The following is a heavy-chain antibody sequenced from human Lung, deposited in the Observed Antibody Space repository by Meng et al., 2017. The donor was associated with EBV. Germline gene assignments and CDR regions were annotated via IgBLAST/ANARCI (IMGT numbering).Heavy chain of an antibody. CDR2: ISGKDGNT. V-gene: IGHV1-18*01. D-gene: IGHD1-1*01. CDR3: ARVEGTTGRFDP. Sequence: QVQLVQSGAEVKKPGXSVKGSCKASGYTFTSYGITWVRQAPGQGLEWMGWISGKDGNTKYAQKLQGRVTMTTDTSTSTAYMELRSLRSDDTAVYYCARVEGTTGRFDPWGQGTLVTVSS. J-gene: IGHJ5*02. CDR1: GYTFTSYG.